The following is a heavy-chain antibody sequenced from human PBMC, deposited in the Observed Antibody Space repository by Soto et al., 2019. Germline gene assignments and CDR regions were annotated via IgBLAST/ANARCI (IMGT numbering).Heavy chain of an antibody. D-gene: IGHD3-10*01. J-gene: IGHJ4*02. CDR3: AEDRGGGFDS. V-gene: IGHV3-23*01. Sequence: EVQLLESGGGLVQPGGSLRLSCAASGFTFSSCDLSWVRQAPGKGLEWVSAISDSGDSTWHADSVKGRFTISRDNSKNTLYLQMNSLRAEDTAVYYCAEDRGGGFDSWGQGTLVTVSS. CDR1: GFTFSSCD. CDR2: ISDSGDST.